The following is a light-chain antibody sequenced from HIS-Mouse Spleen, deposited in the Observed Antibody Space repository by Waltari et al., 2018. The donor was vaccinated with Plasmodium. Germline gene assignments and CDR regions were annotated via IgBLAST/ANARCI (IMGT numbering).Light chain of an antibody. CDR2: GAS. CDR1: PSVSSN. V-gene: IGKV3-15*01. Sequence: EIVMTQSPATLSVSPGERATPPCRASPSVSSNLAWYQQKPGQAPRLLIYGASTRATGIPARFSGSGSGTEFTLTISSLQSEDVAVYYCQQYNNWSFTFGPGTKVDIK. J-gene: IGKJ3*01. CDR3: QQYNNWSFT.